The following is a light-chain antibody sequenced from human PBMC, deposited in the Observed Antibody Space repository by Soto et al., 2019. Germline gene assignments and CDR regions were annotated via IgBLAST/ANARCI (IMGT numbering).Light chain of an antibody. CDR2: YVS. J-gene: IGKJ2*01. CDR3: LQYTHWPHT. CDR1: PGLVYRNGDTF. V-gene: IGKV2-30*01. Sequence: DVVMTQSQLSLPVTLGQPASISCRSSPGLVYRNGDTFLDWFFQKPGQSPRRLIYYVSNTDFGVPDRFRGSGSGTDLTLHISRMEAEDVGVYYRLQYTHWPHTFGQGT.